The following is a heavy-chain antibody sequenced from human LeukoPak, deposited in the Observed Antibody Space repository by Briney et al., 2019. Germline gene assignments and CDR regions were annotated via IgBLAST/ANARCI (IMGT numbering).Heavy chain of an antibody. CDR2: IYTSGST. Sequence: SETLSLTCTVSGGSISSNYWTWIRQPAGKGLEWIGRIYTSGSTNYNPSLKSRVTISVDTSKNQFSLKLSSVTAADTAVYYCARGRTYARFDYWGQGTLVTVSS. V-gene: IGHV4-4*07. CDR3: ARGRTYARFDY. CDR1: GGSISSNY. D-gene: IGHD2-2*01. J-gene: IGHJ4*02.